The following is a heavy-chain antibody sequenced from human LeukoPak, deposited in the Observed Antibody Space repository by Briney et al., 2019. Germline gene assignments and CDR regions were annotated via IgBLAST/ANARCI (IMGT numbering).Heavy chain of an antibody. CDR2: INPNSGGT. D-gene: IGHD2-2*01. Sequence: ASVKVSCKASGYTFTGYYMHWVRQAPGQGLVWMGRINPNSGGTNYAQKFQGRVTMTRDTSISTAYMELSSLRSEDTAVYYCARDSCSSTSCQNWFDPWGQGTLVTVSS. CDR3: ARDSCSSTSCQNWFDP. J-gene: IGHJ5*02. CDR1: GYTFTGYY. V-gene: IGHV1-2*06.